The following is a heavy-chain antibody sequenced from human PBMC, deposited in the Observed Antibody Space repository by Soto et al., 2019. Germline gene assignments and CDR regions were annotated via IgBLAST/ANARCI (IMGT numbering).Heavy chain of an antibody. D-gene: IGHD2-2*01. V-gene: IGHV1-2*02. CDR1: GYTFTGYY. CDR2: INPNSGGT. J-gene: IGHJ6*02. CDR3: ARDRGYCSSKSCYYYSGMDV. Sequence: ASVKVSCKASGYTFTGYYMHWVRQAPGQGLEWMGWINPNSGGTNYAQKFQGRVTMTRDTSISTAYMELSRLRSDDTAVYYCARDRGYCSSKSCYYYSGMDVWGQGTTVTVSS.